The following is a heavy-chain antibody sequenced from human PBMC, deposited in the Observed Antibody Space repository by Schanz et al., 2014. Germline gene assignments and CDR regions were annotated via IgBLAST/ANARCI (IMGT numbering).Heavy chain of an antibody. J-gene: IGHJ4*02. CDR1: GFTFSTSA. V-gene: IGHV3-23*03. D-gene: IGHD1-1*01. CDR3: AKIERNED. Sequence: EVHLLDSGGGLVQPGGSLRLSCAASGFTFSTSAMSWVRQVPGKGLEWVALVSSDGNNDYYTDSVKGRFTISRDNSKNTLYLQMNSLRAEDTAVYFCAKIERNEDWGQGTLVTVSS. CDR2: VSSDGNND.